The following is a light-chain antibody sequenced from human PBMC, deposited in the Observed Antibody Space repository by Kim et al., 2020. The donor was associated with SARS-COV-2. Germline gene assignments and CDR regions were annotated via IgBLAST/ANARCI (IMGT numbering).Light chain of an antibody. V-gene: IGKV3-20*01. CDR2: GAS. CDR1: QSVSSSY. Sequence: EIVLTQSPGTLSLSPGERATLSCRASQSVSSSYLAWYQQKPGQAPRLLIYGASSRATGIPDRFSGSGSGTDFTLTISRLEPEDFAVYYCQQYGRSPPYTFGQGTKQEI. CDR3: QQYGRSPPYT. J-gene: IGKJ2*01.